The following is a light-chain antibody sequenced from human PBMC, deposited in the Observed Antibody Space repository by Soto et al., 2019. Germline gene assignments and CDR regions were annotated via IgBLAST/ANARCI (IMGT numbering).Light chain of an antibody. Sequence: AIQMTQSPSSLSASVGDRFTISCRASQGIGNALGWYQQKPGKAPKLLIYDASSLESGVPQRFSGSGSGTEFTLTISSLQTDDFSTYYCQQYHSYWTFGQGTKVDIK. CDR3: QQYHSYWT. CDR2: DAS. V-gene: IGKV1-13*02. CDR1: QGIGNA. J-gene: IGKJ1*01.